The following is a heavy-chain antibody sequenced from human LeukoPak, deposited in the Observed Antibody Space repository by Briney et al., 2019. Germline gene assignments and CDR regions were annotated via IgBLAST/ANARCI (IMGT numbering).Heavy chain of an antibody. CDR2: ISGSGGST. CDR3: ARGRRSSWFH. D-gene: IGHD6-13*01. J-gene: IGHJ4*02. Sequence: GGSLRLSRAASGFTFSSYAMSWVRQAPGKGLEWVSAISGSGGSTYYADSVKGRFTISRDNAKNSLYLQMNSLRAEDTAVYYCARGRRSSWFHWGQGTLVTVSS. V-gene: IGHV3-23*01. CDR1: GFTFSSYA.